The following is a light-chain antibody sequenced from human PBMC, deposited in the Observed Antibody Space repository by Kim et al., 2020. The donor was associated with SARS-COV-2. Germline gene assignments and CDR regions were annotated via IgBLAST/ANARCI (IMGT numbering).Light chain of an antibody. Sequence: SVGDKGTITCRASQAICNYLAWYQQKPGKVPQLLFYAASTLQSGVPSRFSGGGSGTDFTVTISSLQPEDVATYYCQNYNSAPPWTFGQGTKVDIK. J-gene: IGKJ1*01. CDR1: QAICNY. CDR2: AAS. V-gene: IGKV1-27*01. CDR3: QNYNSAPPWT.